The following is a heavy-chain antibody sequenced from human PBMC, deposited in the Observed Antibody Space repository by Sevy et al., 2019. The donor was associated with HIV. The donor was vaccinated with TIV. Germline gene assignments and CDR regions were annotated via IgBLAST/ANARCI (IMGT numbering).Heavy chain of an antibody. CDR1: GFTFSSYA. Sequence: GGSLRLSCAASGFTFSSYAMHWVRQAPGKGLEWVAVISYDGSNKYYADSVKGRFTISRDNSKKTLYLKMNSLRAEDTAVYYCARFQSITMVRGVIITDDAFDIWGQGTMVTVSS. V-gene: IGHV3-30-3*01. CDR3: ARFQSITMVRGVIITDDAFDI. CDR2: ISYDGSNK. J-gene: IGHJ3*02. D-gene: IGHD3-10*01.